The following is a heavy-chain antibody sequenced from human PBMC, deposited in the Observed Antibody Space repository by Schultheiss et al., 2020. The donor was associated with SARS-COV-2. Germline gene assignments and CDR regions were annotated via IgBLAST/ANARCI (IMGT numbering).Heavy chain of an antibody. Sequence: SETLSLTCTVSGGSISSSSYYWGWIRQPPGKGLEWIGSIYYSGSTYYNPSLKSRVTISVDTSKNQFSLKLSSVTAADTAVYYCARDLGDTIFGVVTFFDYWGQGTLVTVSS. V-gene: IGHV4-39*07. CDR1: GGSISSSSYY. D-gene: IGHD3-3*01. CDR3: ARDLGDTIFGVVTFFDY. J-gene: IGHJ4*02. CDR2: IYYSGST.